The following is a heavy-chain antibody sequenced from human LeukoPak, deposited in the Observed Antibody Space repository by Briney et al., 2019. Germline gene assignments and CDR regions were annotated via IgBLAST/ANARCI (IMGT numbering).Heavy chain of an antibody. J-gene: IGHJ4*02. D-gene: IGHD3-22*01. CDR1: GFTFSSYA. CDR2: ISGSGSST. CDR3: AKVALVYYNDKREPFDY. V-gene: IGHV3-23*01. Sequence: PGGSLRLSCAASGFTFSSYAMSWVRQAPGKGLEWVSAISGSGSSTYYADSVKGRFTISRDNSKNTLFLQMNSLRAEDTAVYYCAKVALVYYNDKREPFDYWGQGTLVTV.